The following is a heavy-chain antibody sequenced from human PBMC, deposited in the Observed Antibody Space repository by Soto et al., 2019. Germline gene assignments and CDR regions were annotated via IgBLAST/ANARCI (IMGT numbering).Heavy chain of an antibody. CDR2: VSGCGGTT. CDR1: GFMFRNYA. Sequence: PGGSLRLSCAASGFMFRNYAMSWVRQAPGKGLEWVSAVSGCGGTTYYADSVKGRFTISRDNSKNTLYLQMNSLRAEDTAVYYCAKRYSSGWYLFDYWGQGTLVTVSS. J-gene: IGHJ4*02. D-gene: IGHD6-19*01. V-gene: IGHV3-23*01. CDR3: AKRYSSGWYLFDY.